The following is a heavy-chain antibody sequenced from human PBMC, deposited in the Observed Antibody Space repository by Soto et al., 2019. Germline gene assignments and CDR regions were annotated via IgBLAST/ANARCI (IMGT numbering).Heavy chain of an antibody. CDR1: GGSISSGGYS. CDR2: IYHSGST. Sequence: SETLSLTCAVSGGSISSGGYSWSWIRQPPGKGLEWIGYIYHSGSTYYNPSLKSRVTISVDRSKNQFSLKLSSVTAADTAVYYCARAYDILSGYPYYFDYWGRGTLVTVSS. D-gene: IGHD3-9*01. CDR3: ARAYDILSGYPYYFDY. V-gene: IGHV4-30-2*01. J-gene: IGHJ4*02.